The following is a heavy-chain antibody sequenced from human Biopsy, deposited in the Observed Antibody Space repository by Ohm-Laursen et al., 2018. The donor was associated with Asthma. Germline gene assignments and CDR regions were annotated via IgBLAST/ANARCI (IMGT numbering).Heavy chain of an antibody. V-gene: IGHV2-5*02. CDR3: ALSQDSGFDDHSPSWFDP. Sequence: ATQTLTLTCSFSGFSLRTPGVGVGWIRQSPGKALEWLALIYWDDYNLFRPSLKRRLTITKDPSKNQVVLTMTKMDPVDPGTYYCALSQDSGFDDHSPSWFDPWGQGTLVTVSS. D-gene: IGHD3-9*01. CDR2: IYWDDYN. J-gene: IGHJ5*02. CDR1: GFSLRTPGVG.